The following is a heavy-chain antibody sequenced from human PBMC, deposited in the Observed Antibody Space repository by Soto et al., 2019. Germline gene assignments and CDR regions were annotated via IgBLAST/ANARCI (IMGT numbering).Heavy chain of an antibody. CDR2: VDASTGNT. D-gene: IGHD3-10*01. J-gene: IGHJ4*02. CDR1: GYTFIAYA. CDR3: AGEGGQFGSGTYKTYLDN. V-gene: IGHV1-3*01. Sequence: QVQLVQSGAEVKKPGASVKVSCKASGYTFIAYAIHWVRQAPGQGLEGMGRVDASTGNTRYSQRFVGSVSITRDSTAIRVDEEVSSLRLEDTAIYYCAGEGGQFGSGTYKTYLDNWGQGTLVTVSS.